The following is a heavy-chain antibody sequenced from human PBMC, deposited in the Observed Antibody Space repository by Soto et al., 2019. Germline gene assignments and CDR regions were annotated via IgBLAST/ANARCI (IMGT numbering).Heavy chain of an antibody. V-gene: IGHV1-24*01. CDR2: FDPEDGET. CDR3: ATGVFGVATEFDY. J-gene: IGHJ4*02. D-gene: IGHD3-3*01. Sequence: ASVNVSCKVSGYTLTELSMHWVRQAPGKGLEWMGGFDPEDGETIYAQKFQGRVTMTEDTSTDTAYMELSSLRSEDTAVYYCATGVFGVATEFDYWGQGTLVTVSS. CDR1: GYTLTELS.